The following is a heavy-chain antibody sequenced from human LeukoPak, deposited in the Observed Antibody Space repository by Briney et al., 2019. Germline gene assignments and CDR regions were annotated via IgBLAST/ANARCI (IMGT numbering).Heavy chain of an antibody. CDR1: GFTFSSYG. D-gene: IGHD3-10*01. CDR2: ISYDGTNK. J-gene: IGHJ4*02. CDR3: AKDQLLWFGELLGGYFDY. V-gene: IGHV3-30*18. Sequence: PGGSLRLSCAASGFTFSSYGMHWVRQAPGKGLEWVAVISYDGTNKYYADSVKGRFTISRDNSKTTLYLQMNSLRAEDTAVYYCAKDQLLWFGELLGGYFDYWGQGTLVTVSS.